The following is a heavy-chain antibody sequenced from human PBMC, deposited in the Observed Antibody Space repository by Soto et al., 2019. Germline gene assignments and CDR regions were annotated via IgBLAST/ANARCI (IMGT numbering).Heavy chain of an antibody. V-gene: IGHV3-9*01. CDR2: ISWNSGSI. CDR3: AKSTGYSSSWAHFDY. D-gene: IGHD6-13*01. J-gene: IGHJ4*02. Sequence: GGSLRLSCAASGFTFDDYAMHWVRQAPGKGLEWVSGISWNSGSIGYADSVKGRFTISRDNAKNSLYLQMNSLRAEDTALYYCAKSTGYSSSWAHFDYWGQGTLVTVS. CDR1: GFTFDDYA.